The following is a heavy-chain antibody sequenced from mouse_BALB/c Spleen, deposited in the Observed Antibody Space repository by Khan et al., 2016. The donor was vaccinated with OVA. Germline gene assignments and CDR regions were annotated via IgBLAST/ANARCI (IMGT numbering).Heavy chain of an antibody. Sequence: EVQLQESGPDLVKPSQSLSLTCTVTGYSITSGYSWHWIRQFPGNKLEWMGYIHYSGSTNYNPSLKSRISITRDTSKNQFFLQLNSVTTEDTATYYCASSGTTVVAYWYVDVWGAGTTVTVSS. J-gene: IGHJ1*01. CDR3: ASSGTTVVAYWYVDV. V-gene: IGHV3-1*02. CDR2: IHYSGST. D-gene: IGHD1-1*01. CDR1: GYSITSGYS.